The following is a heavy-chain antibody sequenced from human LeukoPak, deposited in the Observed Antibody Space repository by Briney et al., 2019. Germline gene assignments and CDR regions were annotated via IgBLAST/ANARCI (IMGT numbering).Heavy chain of an antibody. J-gene: IGHJ4*02. CDR3: AREWLLRDRPFDY. CDR2: INPSGGST. Sequence: GASVKVSCKASGYTFTGYYMHWVRQAPGQGLEWMGIINPSGGSTSYAQKFQGRVTMTRDMSTSTVYMELSSLRSEDTAVYYCAREWLLRDRPFDYWGQGTLVTVSS. D-gene: IGHD3-22*01. CDR1: GYTFTGYY. V-gene: IGHV1-46*01.